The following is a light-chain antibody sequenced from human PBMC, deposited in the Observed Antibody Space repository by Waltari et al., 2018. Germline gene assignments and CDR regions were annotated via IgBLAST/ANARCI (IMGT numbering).Light chain of an antibody. CDR2: EVS. Sequence: QSALTQPASVSGSPGQSITISCTGTSSDIGAYNFVSWSQQHPGKAPKPLIYEVSNRPSGVSTRFSASKSGNTASLTISGLQAEDEADYHCSSYTRSHTYVFGAGTKVTVL. CDR1: SSDIGAYNF. J-gene: IGLJ1*01. CDR3: SSYTRSHTYV. V-gene: IGLV2-14*01.